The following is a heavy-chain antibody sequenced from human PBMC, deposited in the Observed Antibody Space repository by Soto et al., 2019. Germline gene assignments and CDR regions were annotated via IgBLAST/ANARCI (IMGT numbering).Heavy chain of an antibody. CDR2: IRSKAYGGTT. J-gene: IGHJ6*03. CDR3: TRDRATTSYYYMDV. V-gene: IGHV3-49*03. D-gene: IGHD1-7*01. CDR1: GFTFGDYA. Sequence: HPGGSLRLSCTASGFTFGDYAMSWFRQAPGKGLEWVGFIRSKAYGGTTEYAASVKDRFTISRDDSKSIAYLQMNSLKTEDTAVYYCTRDRATTSYYYMDVWGKGTTVTVSS.